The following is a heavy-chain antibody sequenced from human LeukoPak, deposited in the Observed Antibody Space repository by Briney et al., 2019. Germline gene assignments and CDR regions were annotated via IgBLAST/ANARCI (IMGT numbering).Heavy chain of an antibody. Sequence: GGSLRLSCAASGFTFSSYSMNWVRQAPGKGLEWVSSISSSSNYIYYADSVKGRFTISRDNAKNSLYLQMNSLRAEDTALYYCAKDSIAAAARGDAFDIWGQGTMVTVSS. J-gene: IGHJ3*02. CDR2: ISSSSNYI. CDR1: GFTFSSYS. D-gene: IGHD6-13*01. V-gene: IGHV3-21*04. CDR3: AKDSIAAAARGDAFDI.